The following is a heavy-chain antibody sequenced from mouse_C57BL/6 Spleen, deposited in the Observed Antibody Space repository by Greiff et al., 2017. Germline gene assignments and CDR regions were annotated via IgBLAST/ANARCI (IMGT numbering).Heavy chain of an antibody. CDR1: GYTFTDYE. D-gene: IGHD3-2*02. J-gene: IGHJ4*01. V-gene: IGHV1-15*01. CDR3: TKGYSSDYAMDY. CDR2: IDPETGGT. Sequence: VQLQQSGAELVRPGASVTLSCKASGYTFTDYEMHWVKQTPVHGLEWIGAIDPETGGTAYNQKFKGKAILTADKCSSTAYMELRSLTSEDSAVYYCTKGYSSDYAMDYWGQGTSVTVSS.